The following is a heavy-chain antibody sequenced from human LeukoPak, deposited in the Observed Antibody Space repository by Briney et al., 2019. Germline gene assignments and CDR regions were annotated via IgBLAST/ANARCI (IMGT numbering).Heavy chain of an antibody. CDR1: GFTFSSYT. D-gene: IGHD3-22*01. CDR3: ARDRVQRDYDSSGYYGY. J-gene: IGHJ4*02. V-gene: IGHV3-21*01. Sequence: GGSLRLSCAASGFTFSSYTMNWVRQAPGKGLEWVSSISSSSSYIYYADSVKGRFTISRDNAKNSLYLQMNSLRAEDTAVYYCARDRVQRDYDSSGYYGYWGQGTLVTVSS. CDR2: ISSSSSYI.